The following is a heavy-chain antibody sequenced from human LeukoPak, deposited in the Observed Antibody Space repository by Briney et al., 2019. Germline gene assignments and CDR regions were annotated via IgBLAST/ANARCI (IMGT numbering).Heavy chain of an antibody. D-gene: IGHD3-3*01. CDR1: GYTFTSYY. CDR2: INPSGGST. J-gene: IGHJ4*02. Sequence: ASVKVSCNASGYTFTSYYMHWVRQAPGQGLEWMGIINPSGGSTSYAQKFQGRVTMTRDTSTSTVYMELSSLRSEDTAVYYCARGGRYDFWSGLIDYWGQGTLVTVSS. V-gene: IGHV1-46*01. CDR3: ARGGRYDFWSGLIDY.